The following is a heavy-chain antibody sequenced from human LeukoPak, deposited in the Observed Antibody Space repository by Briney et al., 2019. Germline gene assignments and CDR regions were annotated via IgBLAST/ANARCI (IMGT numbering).Heavy chain of an antibody. CDR2: ISSSSSYI. D-gene: IGHD6-13*01. CDR1: GFTFSSYS. Sequence: PGGSLRLSCAASGFTFSSYSMNWVRQAPGKGLEWVSSISSSSSYIYYADSVKGRFTISRDNAKNSLYLQMNSLRAEDTAVYYCARDSSSWGKAFDIWGQGTMVTVSS. V-gene: IGHV3-21*01. CDR3: ARDSSSWGKAFDI. J-gene: IGHJ3*02.